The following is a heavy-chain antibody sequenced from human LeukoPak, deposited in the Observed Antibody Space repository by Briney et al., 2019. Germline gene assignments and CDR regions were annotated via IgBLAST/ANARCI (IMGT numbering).Heavy chain of an antibody. D-gene: IGHD3-22*01. CDR3: ARGSITMIVVVPPGFDP. Sequence: ASVKVSCKASGYTFTSYDINWVRQATGQGLEWMGWMNPNSGNTGYAQKFQERVIINRERSTNKVYMELSSLRSEDTAVYYCARGSITMIVVVPPGFDPWGQGTLVTVSS. V-gene: IGHV1-8*01. CDR2: MNPNSGNT. J-gene: IGHJ5*02. CDR1: GYTFTSYD.